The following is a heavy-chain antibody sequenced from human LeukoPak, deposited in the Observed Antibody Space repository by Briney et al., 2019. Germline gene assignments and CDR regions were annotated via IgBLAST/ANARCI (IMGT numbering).Heavy chain of an antibody. D-gene: IGHD1-1*01. CDR3: VRDNWNEFDP. CDR2: VSTYNSET. CDR1: GYRFSSVG. V-gene: IGHV1-18*01. J-gene: IGHJ5*02. Sequence: ASVKVSCKASGYRFSSVGISWVRQAPGQGLEWIGWVSTYNSETIYAPKFQARVTMTKDTSTSPVFLEMWSLRADDTAVYYCVRDNWNEFDPWGQGTLVTVSS.